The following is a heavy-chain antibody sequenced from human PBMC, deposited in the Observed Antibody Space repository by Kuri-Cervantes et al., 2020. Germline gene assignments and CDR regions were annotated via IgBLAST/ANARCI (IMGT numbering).Heavy chain of an antibody. CDR1: GYTFTGYY. J-gene: IGHJ6*03. CDR3: SRGDSMDV. V-gene: IGHV1-2*02. Sequence: ASVKVSCKASGYTFTGYYMHWVRQAPGQGLEWMGWINPNSGGTNYAQKFQGRVTVTTDTSTSTAYMELRSLGSDDTAVYYCSRGDSMDVWGKGTTVTVSS. CDR2: INPNSGGT.